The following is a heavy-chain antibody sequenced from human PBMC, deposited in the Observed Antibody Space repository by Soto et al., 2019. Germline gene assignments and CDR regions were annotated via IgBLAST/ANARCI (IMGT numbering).Heavy chain of an antibody. V-gene: IGHV4-31*03. CDR1: GGSISNGGYY. CDR3: ARDRVSTPVTTVTTFGVDRYYYYYGMDV. Sequence: SETLSLTCTVSGGSISNGGYYWRWIRQHPGQGLEWIGYIYYSGSTYYNPSLKSRVTISVDTSKNQFSLKLSSVTAADTAVYYCARDRVSTPVTTVTTFGVDRYYYYYGMDVWGQGTTVTVSS. D-gene: IGHD4-4*01. J-gene: IGHJ6*02. CDR2: IYYSGST.